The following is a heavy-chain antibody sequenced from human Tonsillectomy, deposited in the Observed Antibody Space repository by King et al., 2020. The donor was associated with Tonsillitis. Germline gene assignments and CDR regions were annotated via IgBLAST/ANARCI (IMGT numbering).Heavy chain of an antibody. V-gene: IGHV5-51*03. Sequence: EVQLVESGAEEKKPGESLKISCKASGYSFSSYWIGWVRQMPGKGLECMGIIYPGDSDTRYSPSFQGKFTISADKSISTAYLQWSSLKASDTAMYYCARGKGAVSAYNWFDPWGQGTLVTVSS. CDR3: ARGKGAVSAYNWFDP. CDR1: GYSFSSYW. D-gene: IGHD6-19*01. CDR2: IYPGDSDT. J-gene: IGHJ5*02.